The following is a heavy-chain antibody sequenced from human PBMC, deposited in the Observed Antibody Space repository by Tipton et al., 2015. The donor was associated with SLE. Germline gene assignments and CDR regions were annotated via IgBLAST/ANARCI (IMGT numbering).Heavy chain of an antibody. CDR2: IYSSGDR. V-gene: IGHV4-4*07. D-gene: IGHD2-21*02. J-gene: IGHJ4*02. CDR1: GGSISFDY. CDR3: ARGPVTGYFAS. Sequence: TLSLTCTVSGGSISFDYWSWIRQSAGRGLEWIGRIYSSGDRDFNPSLRSRVTMSIDASQNRVSLRLKSVSAADTAVYYCARGPVTGYFASWGPGTLVTVSS.